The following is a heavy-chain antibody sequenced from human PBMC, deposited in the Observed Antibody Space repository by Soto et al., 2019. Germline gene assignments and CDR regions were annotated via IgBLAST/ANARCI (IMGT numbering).Heavy chain of an antibody. Sequence: ASVKVSCKASGYTFTSYGISWVRQAPGQGLEWMGWISAYNGTTNYAQKLQGRVTMTTDKSTSTSYMDLSSLRSEDTAVYYCARDPRYCRGGSCSKYYYSGMDVWGKGTRVTVCS. CDR2: ISAYNGTT. V-gene: IGHV1-18*01. D-gene: IGHD2-15*01. CDR3: ARDPRYCRGGSCSKYYYSGMDV. CDR1: GYTFTSYG. J-gene: IGHJ6*04.